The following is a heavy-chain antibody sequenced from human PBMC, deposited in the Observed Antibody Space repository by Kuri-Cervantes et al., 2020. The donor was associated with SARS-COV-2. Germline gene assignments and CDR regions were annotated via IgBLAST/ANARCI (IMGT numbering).Heavy chain of an antibody. CDR3: ARQGYDFWSWADLAGMDV. V-gene: IGHV4-39*01. Sequence: SETLSLTCTVSGGSISSSSYYWGWIRQPPGKGLEWIGSIYYSGSTYYNPSLKSRVTISVDTSKNQFSLKLSSVTAADTAVYYCARQGYDFWSWADLAGMDVWGQGTTVTVSS. D-gene: IGHD3-3*01. CDR1: GGSISSSSYY. J-gene: IGHJ6*02. CDR2: IYYSGST.